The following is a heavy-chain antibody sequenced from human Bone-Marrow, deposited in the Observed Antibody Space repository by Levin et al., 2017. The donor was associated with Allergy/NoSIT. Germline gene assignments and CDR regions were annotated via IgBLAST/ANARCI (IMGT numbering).Heavy chain of an antibody. CDR3: TTYISGWYYFDN. D-gene: IGHD6-25*01. CDR1: GITFSNAW. V-gene: IGHV3-15*01. CDR2: IKSKTDGGTA. J-gene: IGHJ4*02. Sequence: GGSLRLSCTASGITFSNAWMSWARQAPGKGLEWVGRIKSKTDGGTADYASPVKGRFTISRDDSKNTLYLQMSSLKTEDTAVYYCTTYISGWYYFDNWGQGTLVTVSS.